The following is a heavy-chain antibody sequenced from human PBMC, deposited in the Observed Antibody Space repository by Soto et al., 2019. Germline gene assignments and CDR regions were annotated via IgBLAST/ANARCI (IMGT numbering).Heavy chain of an antibody. CDR3: ANWDRSGYGLFLD. CDR1: GFTFSSYA. CDR2: ISGSGGST. D-gene: IGHD3-22*01. J-gene: IGHJ4*02. Sequence: PGGSLRLSCAASGFTFSSYAMSWVRQAPGKGLEWVSAISGSGGSTYYADSVKGRFTISRDNSKNTLYLQMNSLRAEDTAVYYCANWDRSGYGLFLDWGQGTLVTVSS. V-gene: IGHV3-23*01.